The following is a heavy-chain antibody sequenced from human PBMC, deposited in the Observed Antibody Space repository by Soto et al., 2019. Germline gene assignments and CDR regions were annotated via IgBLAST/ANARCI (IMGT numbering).Heavy chain of an antibody. D-gene: IGHD4-17*01. V-gene: IGHV4-59*01. CDR1: GGSITTYQ. J-gene: IGHJ4*02. CDR3: ARDYGDYSFFFDY. Sequence: SETLSLSCTVSGGSITTYQWSWIRQPPGKGLEWIGGYSGFTNYNPSLESRATISVDRSKNQFSLNLRSVTAADTPVYYCARDYGDYSFFFDYWGQGTLVTVSS. CDR2: YSGFT.